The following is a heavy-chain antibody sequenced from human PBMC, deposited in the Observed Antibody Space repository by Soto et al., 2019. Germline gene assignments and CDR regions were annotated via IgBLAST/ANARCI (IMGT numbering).Heavy chain of an antibody. CDR1: GYSFTSYD. CDR3: ARGGFLEPHMYV. CDR2: MNPNSADT. V-gene: IGHV1-8*01. Sequence: QVQLVQSGAEVKKPGASVKVSCKASGYSFTSYDMNWVRQVPGQGPEWMGWMNPNSADTGYAQKFQGRMTMSRDMSTRTMNMELSGLTSEDTAVYYCARGGFLEPHMYVWGRGTTVTVSS. J-gene: IGHJ6*03.